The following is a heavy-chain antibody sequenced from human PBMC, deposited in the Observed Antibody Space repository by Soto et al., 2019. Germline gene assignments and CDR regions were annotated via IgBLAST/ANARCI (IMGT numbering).Heavy chain of an antibody. CDR1: GFTFNNYA. CDR2: ISGAGTST. V-gene: IGHV3-23*01. D-gene: IGHD4-17*01. CDR3: AKAFGTYGLNFDY. Sequence: EVQVLDSGGGLVQPGGSLRLSCSASGFTFNNYAMTWVRQAPGKGLEWVSTISGAGTSTYYADSVKGRFTISRVNSKNTVYLQMNSLTAEDTAIFYCAKAFGTYGLNFDYWGQGTLVTVSS. J-gene: IGHJ4*02.